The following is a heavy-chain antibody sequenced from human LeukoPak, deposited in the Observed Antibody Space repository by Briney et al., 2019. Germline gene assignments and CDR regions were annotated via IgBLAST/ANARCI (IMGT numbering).Heavy chain of an antibody. CDR3: ARGALSYGDYADN. CDR2: ISSSSSYI. Sequence: GGSLRLSCVASGFTFGKYWMSWVRQAPGKGLEWVSSISSSSSYIYYADSVKGRFTISRDNAKNSLYLQMNSLRAEDTAVYYCARGALSYGDYADNWGQGTLVTVSS. CDR1: GFTFGKYW. D-gene: IGHD4-17*01. V-gene: IGHV3-21*01. J-gene: IGHJ4*02.